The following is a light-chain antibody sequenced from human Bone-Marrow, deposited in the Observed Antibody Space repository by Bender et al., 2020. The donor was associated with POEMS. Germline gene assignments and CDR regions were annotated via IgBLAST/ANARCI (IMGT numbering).Light chain of an antibody. CDR1: SSNIGAHA. Sequence: QSVLTQPPSASGTPGQRVTISCSGGSSNIGAHAVNWYQHLPGTAPKLLIYSSHRRPSEVPDRFSGSRSGTSASLAMSGLQSEDEADYYCAVWADSLNGWVFGGGTKLTVL. J-gene: IGLJ3*02. CDR3: AVWADSLNGWV. CDR2: SSH. V-gene: IGLV1-44*01.